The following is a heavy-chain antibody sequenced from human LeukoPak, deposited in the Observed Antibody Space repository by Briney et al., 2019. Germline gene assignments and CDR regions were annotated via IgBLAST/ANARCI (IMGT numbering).Heavy chain of an antibody. V-gene: IGHV4-59*01. CDR1: AGAISTYY. J-gene: IGHJ3*02. CDR2: IYYNGNT. Sequence: PSETLSLTCSVSAGAISTYYWSWIRQPPGKGLEWIGHIYYNGNTNYSPSLESRVTISIDMSKNQFSLKLSSVTAADTAVYYCASLGDFDIWGQGTMVTVSS. CDR3: ASLGDFDI. D-gene: IGHD3-10*01.